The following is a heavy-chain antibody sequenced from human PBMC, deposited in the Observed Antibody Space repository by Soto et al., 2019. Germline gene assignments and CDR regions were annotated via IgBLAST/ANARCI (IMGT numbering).Heavy chain of an antibody. D-gene: IGHD2-2*02. CDR3: ARHRGALIYSDAFDI. Sequence: QVQLVQSGAEEKKPGASVEVSCKASGYTFTSYGSSWVRQAPGQGLECMGWISAYNGNTNYAQKLQGRVTMTTDTSTSTAYMELRSLRSDDTAVYYCARHRGALIYSDAFDIWGQGTMVTVSS. J-gene: IGHJ3*02. CDR2: ISAYNGNT. CDR1: GYTFTSYG. V-gene: IGHV1-18*01.